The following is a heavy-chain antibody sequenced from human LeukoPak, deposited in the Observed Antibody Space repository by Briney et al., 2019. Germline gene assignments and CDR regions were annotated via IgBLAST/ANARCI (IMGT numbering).Heavy chain of an antibody. CDR3: AKVAYCSGGSCYAGAFDI. D-gene: IGHD2-15*01. CDR2: ISGSGGST. Sequence: GGSLRLSCAASGLTFSSYAMSWVRQAPGKGLEWVSAISGSGGSTYYADSVKGRFTISRDNSKNTLYLQMNSLRAEDTAVYYCAKVAYCSGGSCYAGAFDIWGQGTMVTVSS. V-gene: IGHV3-23*01. CDR1: GLTFSSYA. J-gene: IGHJ3*02.